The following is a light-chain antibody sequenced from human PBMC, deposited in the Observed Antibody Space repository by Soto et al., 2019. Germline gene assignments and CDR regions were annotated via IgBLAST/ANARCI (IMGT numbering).Light chain of an antibody. CDR3: QQSRT. Sequence: DIQMTQSPSSLSASVGDRVTITCRASQSISSYLNWYQQKPGKAPKLLIYAASSLQSGVPSRFSGSGSGTDFTLTISSLQHEDFATYYCQQSRTFGQGTKVEIK. J-gene: IGKJ1*01. V-gene: IGKV1-39*01. CDR1: QSISSY. CDR2: AAS.